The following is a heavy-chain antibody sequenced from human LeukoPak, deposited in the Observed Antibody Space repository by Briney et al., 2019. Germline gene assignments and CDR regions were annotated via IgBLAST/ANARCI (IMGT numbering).Heavy chain of an antibody. CDR1: GGSISSYY. D-gene: IGHD3-3*01. CDR3: ARLPITKRAMDV. Sequence: SETLSLTCTISGGSISSYYWSWIRQPPGKGLEWIGYIYYSGSTNYNPSLKSRVTISVDTSKNQFSLKLSSVTAADTAVYYCARLPITKRAMDVWGQGTTVTVSS. CDR2: IYYSGST. V-gene: IGHV4-59*01. J-gene: IGHJ6*02.